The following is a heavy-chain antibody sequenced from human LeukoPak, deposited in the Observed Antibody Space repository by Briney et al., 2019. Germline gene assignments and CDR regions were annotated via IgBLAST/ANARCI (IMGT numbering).Heavy chain of an antibody. CDR3: ATDQAQAVVPRRFDY. CDR1: GFMFSNFA. V-gene: IGHV3-23*01. Sequence: QTGGSLRLSCAASGFMFSNFAMSWVRQAPGKGLEWVSTIYYSGGNTYSADSVKGRFTISRDNAKNTLYLQMNSLRAEDTAVYYCATDQAQAVVPRRFDYWGQGTLVTVSS. J-gene: IGHJ4*02. CDR2: IYYSGGNT. D-gene: IGHD2-2*01.